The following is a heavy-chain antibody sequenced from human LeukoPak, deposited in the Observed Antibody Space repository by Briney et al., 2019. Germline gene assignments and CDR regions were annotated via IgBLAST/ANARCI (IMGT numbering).Heavy chain of an antibody. CDR1: GVSIKTNSDY. CDR2: IYHVGGT. J-gene: IGHJ5*02. Sequence: SETLSLTCTVSGVSIKTNSDYWGWLRQTPGKGLEWIGSIYHVGGTYYNPSLKSRVTISIDTSKNQFSLKLTSVTAADTAIYYCARDGRSGYEDLWGLGTLVTVSS. D-gene: IGHD5-12*01. CDR3: ARDGRSGYEDL. V-gene: IGHV4-39*07.